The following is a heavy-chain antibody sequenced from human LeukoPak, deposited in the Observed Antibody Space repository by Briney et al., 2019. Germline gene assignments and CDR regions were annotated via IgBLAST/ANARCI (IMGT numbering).Heavy chain of an antibody. CDR2: ISSNGGST. Sequence: PGGSLRLSCSASGFTFSSYAMHWVRQAPGKGLEYVSAISSNGGSTYYADSVRGRFTISRDNSKNTLYLQMSSLRAEDTAVYYCVKGTGIAAAVGSLQDYWGQGTLVTVSS. J-gene: IGHJ4*02. CDR3: VKGTGIAAAVGSLQDY. CDR1: GFTFSSYA. D-gene: IGHD6-13*01. V-gene: IGHV3-64D*09.